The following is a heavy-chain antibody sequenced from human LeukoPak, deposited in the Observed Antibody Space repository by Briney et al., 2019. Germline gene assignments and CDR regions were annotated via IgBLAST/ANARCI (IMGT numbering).Heavy chain of an antibody. CDR2: FYRGDSP. CDR3: ASIVVGGYYYDSSGP. D-gene: IGHD3-22*01. V-gene: IGHV3-66*02. CDR1: GFTVNTNY. Sequence: GGSLRLSCAASGFTVNTNYMSWVRQAPGKGLEWVSFFYRGDSPYYAESVRGRFTISRDNSKNTLYLQMNSLRAEDTAVYYCASIVVGGYYYDSSGPWGQGTLVTVSS. J-gene: IGHJ5*02.